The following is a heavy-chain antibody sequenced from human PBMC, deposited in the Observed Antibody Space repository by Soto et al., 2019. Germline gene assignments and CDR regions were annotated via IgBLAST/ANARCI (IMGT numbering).Heavy chain of an antibody. J-gene: IGHJ4*02. CDR2: IWYDGSNK. V-gene: IGHV3-33*01. CDR3: ARDGLFPYSSGWFDY. Sequence: QVQLVESGGGVVQPGRSLRLSCAASGFTFSSYGMHWVRQAPGKGLEWVAVIWYDGSNKYYADSVKGRFTISRDNSKNTLYLQMNSLRAEDTAVYYCARDGLFPYSSGWFDYWGQGTLVTVSS. D-gene: IGHD6-19*01. CDR1: GFTFSSYG.